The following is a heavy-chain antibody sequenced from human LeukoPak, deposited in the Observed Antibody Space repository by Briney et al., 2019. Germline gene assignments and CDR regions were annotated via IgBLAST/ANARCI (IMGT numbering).Heavy chain of an antibody. J-gene: IGHJ3*01. CDR1: GFSLSGYW. D-gene: IGHD1-14*01. V-gene: IGHV3-7*01. Sequence: GGSLRLSCAASGFSLSGYWMSWVRQAPGKGPEWVARLHADGNEKYFVDSVKGRFTISRDNARNTLSLQMNSLTIEDTAVYYCVVVVEPPDSDGFDVWGQGTMITVSS. CDR2: LHADGNEK. CDR3: VVVVEPPDSDGFDV.